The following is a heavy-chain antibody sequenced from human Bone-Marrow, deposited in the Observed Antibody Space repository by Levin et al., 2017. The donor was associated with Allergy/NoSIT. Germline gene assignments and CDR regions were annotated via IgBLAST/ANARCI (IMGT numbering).Heavy chain of an antibody. D-gene: IGHD2-2*01. CDR3: AKGPNCSSTSCYYYYGMDV. CDR1: GFTFDDYA. Sequence: SLKISCAASGFTFDDYAMHWVRQAPGKGLEWVSGISWNSGSIGYADSVKGRFTISRDNAKNSLYLQMNSLRAEDTALYYCAKGPNCSSTSCYYYYGMDVWGQGTTVTVSS. J-gene: IGHJ6*02. V-gene: IGHV3-9*01. CDR2: ISWNSGSI.